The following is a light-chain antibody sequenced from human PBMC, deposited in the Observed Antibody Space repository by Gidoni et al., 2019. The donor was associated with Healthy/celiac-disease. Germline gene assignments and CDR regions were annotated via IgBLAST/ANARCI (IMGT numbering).Light chain of an antibody. CDR1: RSISSY. Sequence: DIQMTQSPSSLSASVGERVTITCRAGRSISSYLNWYQKKPGKAPKLLIYAASSLQSGVPSRFSGSGSGTDFTLTISSLQPEDFATYYCQQSYSTPWTFGQGTKVEIK. CDR2: AAS. CDR3: QQSYSTPWT. J-gene: IGKJ1*01. V-gene: IGKV1-39*01.